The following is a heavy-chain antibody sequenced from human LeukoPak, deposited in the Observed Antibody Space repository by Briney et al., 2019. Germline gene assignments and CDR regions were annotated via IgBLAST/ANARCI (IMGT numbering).Heavy chain of an antibody. V-gene: IGHV3-53*01. CDR2: IYSGGNT. D-gene: IGHD1-26*01. CDR3: TRGPVGGFDA. CDR1: GLTVSTNY. Sequence: GGSLRLSCSASGLTVSTNYLTWVRQAPGKGLEWVSVIYSGGNTYYADSAKGRFTISRDNSKNTLYLQMNSLRADDTGVYYCTRGPVGGFDAWGQGTLVTVSS. J-gene: IGHJ5*02.